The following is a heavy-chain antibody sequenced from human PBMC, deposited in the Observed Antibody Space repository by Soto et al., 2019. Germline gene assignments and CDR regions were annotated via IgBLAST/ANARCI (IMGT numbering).Heavy chain of an antibody. D-gene: IGHD6-19*01. CDR2: INAGNGNT. V-gene: IGHV1-3*05. CDR3: ARVSGWYFLDY. J-gene: IGHJ4*02. Sequence: QVQLVQSGAEEKKPGASVKVSCKASGYTFTSYAMHWVRQAPGQRLDWMGWINAGNGNTKYSQKFQGRVTITRDTSASTVYMELSSLRSEDTAVYYCARVSGWYFLDYWGQGTLVTVSS. CDR1: GYTFTSYA.